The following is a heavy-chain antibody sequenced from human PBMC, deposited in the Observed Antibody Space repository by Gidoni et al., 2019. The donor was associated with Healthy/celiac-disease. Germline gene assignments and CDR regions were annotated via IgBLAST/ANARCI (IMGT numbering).Heavy chain of an antibody. J-gene: IGHJ4*02. CDR1: GGSFSGYY. CDR2: INHSGST. CDR3: ARGRDDVLRFLEWLYYFDY. Sequence: QVQLQQWGAGLLKPSETLSLTCAVYGGSFSGYYWSWLRQPPGKGLEWIGEINHSGSTNYNPSLKSRVTISVDTSKNQFSLKLSSVTAADTAVYYCARGRDDVLRFLEWLYYFDYWGQGTLVTVSS. V-gene: IGHV4-34*01. D-gene: IGHD3-3*01.